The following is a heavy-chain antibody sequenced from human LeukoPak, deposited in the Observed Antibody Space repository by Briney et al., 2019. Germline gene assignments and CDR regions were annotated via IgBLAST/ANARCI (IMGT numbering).Heavy chain of an antibody. CDR2: KKQDGRQT. V-gene: IGHV3-7*01. CDR3: ARADPDLTILHY. D-gene: IGHD3-3*01. Sequence: GGPLRLACAASGFTFTTYWMTGVRQAPGKGGEGVGNKKQDGRQTYYVDSVKDRLTMSRDNGKHSVFLQMNSLRAEDTAVYYCARADPDLTILHYWGQGPLVTVSS. J-gene: IGHJ4*02. CDR1: GFTFTTYW.